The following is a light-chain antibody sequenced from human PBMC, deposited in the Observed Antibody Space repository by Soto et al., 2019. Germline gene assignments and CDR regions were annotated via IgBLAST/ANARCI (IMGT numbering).Light chain of an antibody. V-gene: IGKV3-20*01. Sequence: EIVLTQSPATLSLSPGERATLSCRATESIRSSYLAWYQQKPGQAPRLLIYGASSRATGIPDRFSGSGSGADYTLTISRLEPEDSAMYYCQQYGYSFWTFGQGTKVDIK. CDR3: QQYGYSFWT. CDR2: GAS. J-gene: IGKJ1*01. CDR1: ESIRSSY.